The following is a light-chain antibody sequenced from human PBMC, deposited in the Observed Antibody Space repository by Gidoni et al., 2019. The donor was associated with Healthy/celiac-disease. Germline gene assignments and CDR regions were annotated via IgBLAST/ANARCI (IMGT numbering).Light chain of an antibody. J-gene: IGKJ1*01. Sequence: DIQMTQPPSTLSASVGDRVTTTCRASQSISNWLAWYQQKPGKAPKLMIYKASSLEFGVPSRFSGSGSGTEITLTINSLQPDDFATYYCQQSGAFGQGTKVEIK. CDR3: QQSGA. CDR1: QSISNW. CDR2: KAS. V-gene: IGKV1-5*03.